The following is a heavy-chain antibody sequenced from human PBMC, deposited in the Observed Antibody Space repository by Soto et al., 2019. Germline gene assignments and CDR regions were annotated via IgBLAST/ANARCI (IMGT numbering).Heavy chain of an antibody. V-gene: IGHV4-4*07. D-gene: IGHD2-2*01. J-gene: IGHJ3*02. CDR1: GGSINSYY. Sequence: SETLSLTCTVSGGSINSYYWSWIRQPAGKGLEWIGRIYTGESANCNPSLKSRVTMSVDTSKNQFSLKLSSVTAADMAVYYCAREFPGALVRSRAFDIWGQGTMVTVS. CDR2: IYTGESA. CDR3: AREFPGALVRSRAFDI.